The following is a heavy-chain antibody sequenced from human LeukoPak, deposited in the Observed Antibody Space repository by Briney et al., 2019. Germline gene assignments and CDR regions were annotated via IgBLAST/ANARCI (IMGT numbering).Heavy chain of an antibody. CDR2: TSESGGST. V-gene: IGHV3-23*01. J-gene: IGHJ4*02. CDR3: AKVGKTYYDFWSGYYYFDY. D-gene: IGHD3-3*01. CDR1: GFTFSSYA. Sequence: GGSLRLSCEASGFTFSSYAMGWVRQAPGKGLEWVSVTSESGGSTHYADSVKGRFTIYRDNSKHTLYLQMNSLRAEDTAVYYCAKVGKTYYDFWSGYYYFDYWGQGTLVTVSS.